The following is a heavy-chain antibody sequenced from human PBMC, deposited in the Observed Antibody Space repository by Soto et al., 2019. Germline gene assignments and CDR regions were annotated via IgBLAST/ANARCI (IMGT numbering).Heavy chain of an antibody. CDR1: GYIFTSYG. V-gene: IGHV1-18*01. Sequence: QVQLVQSGAEVKKPGASVKVSCKASGYIFTSYGISWVRQAPGEGLEWMGWISNYNGITNYAQKVQGRVTMTTVRSTSTGYMVLRSLRSDDTAVYYCAESMGGSGTYVSWGQGTLVTVSS. J-gene: IGHJ4*02. CDR3: AESMGGSGTYVS. CDR2: ISNYNGIT. D-gene: IGHD3-10*01.